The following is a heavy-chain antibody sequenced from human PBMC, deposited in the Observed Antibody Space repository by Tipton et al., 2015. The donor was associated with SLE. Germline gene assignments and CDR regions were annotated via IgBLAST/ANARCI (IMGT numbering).Heavy chain of an antibody. CDR3: ARVFITGTSRGWVDI. CDR2: MSYRGTT. Sequence: TLSLTCNVSGVSISSSSFYWGWIRQPPGKGLEWIGSMSYRGTTYYNPSLKSRVTISADTPKNQFSLRLSSVTAADTAVYYCARVFITGTSRGWVDIWGQGTMVTVSS. J-gene: IGHJ3*02. CDR1: GVSISSSSFY. V-gene: IGHV4-39*07. D-gene: IGHD1-7*01.